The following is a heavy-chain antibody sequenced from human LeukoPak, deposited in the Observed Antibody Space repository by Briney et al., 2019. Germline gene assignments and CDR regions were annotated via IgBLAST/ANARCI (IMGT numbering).Heavy chain of an antibody. CDR3: AKDLNYYYMDV. Sequence: GRSLRLSCAASGFTFSSYGMHWVRQAPGKGLEWVAVIWYDGSNKYYADSVKGRFTISRDNSKNTLYLQMNSLRAEDTAVYYCAKDLNYYYMDVWGKGTTVTVS. J-gene: IGHJ6*03. CDR1: GFTFSSYG. CDR2: IWYDGSNK. V-gene: IGHV3-33*06.